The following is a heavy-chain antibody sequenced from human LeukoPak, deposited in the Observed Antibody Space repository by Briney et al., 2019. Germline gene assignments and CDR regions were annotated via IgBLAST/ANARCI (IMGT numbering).Heavy chain of an antibody. Sequence: PSETLSLTCTVSGGSISSGSYYWSWIRQPAGKGLEWIGRIYTSGSTNYNPSLKSRVTISVDTSKNQFSLKLSSVTAADTAVYYCASVGYCSGGSCSDAFDIWGQGTMVTVSS. J-gene: IGHJ3*02. D-gene: IGHD2-15*01. CDR1: GGSISSGSYY. CDR2: IYTSGST. V-gene: IGHV4-61*02. CDR3: ASVGYCSGGSCSDAFDI.